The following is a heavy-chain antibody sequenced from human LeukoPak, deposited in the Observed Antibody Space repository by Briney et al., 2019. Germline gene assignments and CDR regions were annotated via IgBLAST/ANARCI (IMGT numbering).Heavy chain of an antibody. V-gene: IGHV4-39*01. D-gene: IGHD6-6*01. CDR3: ARHVPTIIAARLVYFDY. J-gene: IGHJ4*02. CDR2: IYYSGST. Sequence: SETLSLTCIVSGGSISSSSYYWGWIRQPPGKGLEWIGSIYYSGSTYYNPSLKSRVTISVDTSKNQFSLKLSSVAAADTAVYYCARHVPTIIAARLVYFDYWGQGTLVTVSS. CDR1: GGSISSSSYY.